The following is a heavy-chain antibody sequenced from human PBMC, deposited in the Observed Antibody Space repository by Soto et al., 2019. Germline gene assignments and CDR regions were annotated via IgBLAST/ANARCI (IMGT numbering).Heavy chain of an antibody. Sequence: GRSLRISCAASGVTCSSYAMSWVRQAPGKGLEWVSAISGSGGSTYYADSVKGRFTISRDNSKNTLYLQMNSLRAEDTAVYYCAKPSLQKVVATEYYFDYCGKGTLGIVSS. J-gene: IGHJ4*02. CDR1: GVTCSSYA. CDR3: AKPSLQKVVATEYYFDY. CDR2: ISGSGGST. D-gene: IGHD5-12*01. V-gene: IGHV3-23*01.